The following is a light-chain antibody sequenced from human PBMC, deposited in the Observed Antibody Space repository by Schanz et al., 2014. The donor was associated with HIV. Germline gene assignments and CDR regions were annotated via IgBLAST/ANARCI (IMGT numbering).Light chain of an antibody. Sequence: QAVVTQEPSLTVSPGGTVTLTCGASTGTVTDGHYPYWFQQKPGQAPRALIFDTSHKHSWTPARFSGSLLGGKPALTLSGAQPEDEADYYCFLYYDGIRVFGGGTKLTVL. CDR3: FLYYDGIRV. CDR1: TGTVTDGHY. V-gene: IGLV7-46*01. J-gene: IGLJ2*01. CDR2: DTS.